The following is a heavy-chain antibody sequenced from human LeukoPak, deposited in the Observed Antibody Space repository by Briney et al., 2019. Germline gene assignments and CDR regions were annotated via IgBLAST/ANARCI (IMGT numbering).Heavy chain of an antibody. V-gene: IGHV3-30*03. CDR3: AREDSSSFDY. CDR2: ISYDGSNK. CDR1: GFTFSSYG. Sequence: GGSLRLSCAASGFTFSSYGMHWVRQAPGKGLEWVAVISYDGSNKYYADSVKGRFTISRDNSKNTLYLQMNSLRAEDTAVYYCAREDSSSFDYWGQGTLVTVSS. D-gene: IGHD6-6*01. J-gene: IGHJ4*02.